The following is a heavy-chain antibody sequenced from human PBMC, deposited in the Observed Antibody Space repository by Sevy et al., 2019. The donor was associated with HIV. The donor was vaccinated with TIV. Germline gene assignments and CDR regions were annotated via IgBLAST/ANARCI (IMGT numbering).Heavy chain of an antibody. CDR3: ARVDYQYYYDAMDV. D-gene: IGHD4-17*01. V-gene: IGHV3-33*01. J-gene: IGHJ6*02. CDR2: IWDDGSNQ. Sequence: GGSLRLSCAASGFTFNSYGMHWVRQAPGKGLEWVAVIWDDGSNQYYDESVKGRFTISRDNSKKTLYLQMNSLRAEDTAVYFCARVDYQYYYDAMDVWGQGTTVTVSS. CDR1: GFTFNSYG.